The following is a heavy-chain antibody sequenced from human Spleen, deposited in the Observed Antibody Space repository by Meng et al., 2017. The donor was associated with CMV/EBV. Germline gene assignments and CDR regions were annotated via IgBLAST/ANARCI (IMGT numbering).Heavy chain of an antibody. Sequence: CSFSGFSLSTSGVGVGWIRQPPGKALEWLALIYWSDDKRYSPSLKSRLTITKDTSKNQVVLTMTNMDPVDTATYYCAHGRGRADWFDSWGQGTLVTVSS. CDR2: IYWSDDK. CDR1: GFSLSTSGVG. D-gene: IGHD3-10*01. J-gene: IGHJ5*01. V-gene: IGHV2-5*01. CDR3: AHGRGRADWFDS.